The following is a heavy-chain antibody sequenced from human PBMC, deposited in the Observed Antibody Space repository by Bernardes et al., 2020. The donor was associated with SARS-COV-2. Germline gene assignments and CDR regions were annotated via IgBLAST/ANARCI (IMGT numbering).Heavy chain of an antibody. D-gene: IGHD2-15*01. CDR3: ARAFGRSCTAGGCYSGGY. CDR2: INPNSGGT. CDR1: GYTFTNYN. V-gene: IGHV1-2*02. J-gene: IGHJ4*02. Sequence: ASVKVSCKASGYTFTNYNMHWVRQAPGQGLEWMGWINPNSGGTNYAQKFQGRVTMTRDTSISTAYMELSSLRYDDTAVYYCARAFGRSCTAGGCYSGGYWGQGTLVTVSS.